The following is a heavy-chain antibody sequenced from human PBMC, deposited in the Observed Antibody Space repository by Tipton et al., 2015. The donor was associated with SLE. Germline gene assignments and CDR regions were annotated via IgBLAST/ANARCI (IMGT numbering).Heavy chain of an antibody. CDR3: ARGMLTWRGAIVGVDV. Sequence: TLSLTCSVSGGSITRYYWSWIRQPPGKGLEWIGYIYSSGSTNYNPSLKSRVTMSVDTAKNQVSLKLTSVTAADTAVYYCARGMLTWRGAIVGVDVWGQGTTVNVSS. CDR2: IYSSGST. V-gene: IGHV4-59*08. CDR1: GGSITRYY. D-gene: IGHD2-8*01. J-gene: IGHJ6*02.